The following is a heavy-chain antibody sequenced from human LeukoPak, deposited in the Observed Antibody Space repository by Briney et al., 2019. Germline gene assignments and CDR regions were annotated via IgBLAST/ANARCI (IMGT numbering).Heavy chain of an antibody. CDR1: GGSISSYY. V-gene: IGHV4-4*07. CDR2: IYACGNT. J-gene: IGHJ5*02. D-gene: IGHD3-10*01. Sequence: SETLSLTCTVSGGSISSYYWSWIRQPPGRRLEWIGRIYACGNTNYNPSLHSRVTMSVDTCKNQFSLTLGSVSAADTAVYYCARDVHGSGTWDWFDPGGQGTLVTVSS. CDR3: ARDVHGSGTWDWFDP.